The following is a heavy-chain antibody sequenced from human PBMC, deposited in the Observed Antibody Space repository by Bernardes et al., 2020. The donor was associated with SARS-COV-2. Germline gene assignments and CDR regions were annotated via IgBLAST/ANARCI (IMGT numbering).Heavy chain of an antibody. V-gene: IGHV1-24*01. Sequence: ASVKVSCEVSGYTLTELSMHWVRQAPGKGLEWMGGFDPEDGETIYAQKFQGRVTMTEDTSTDTAYMELSSLRSEDTAVYYCATAPVIAAAGTGWFDPWGQGTLVTVSS. CDR2: FDPEDGET. CDR1: GYTLTELS. D-gene: IGHD6-13*01. J-gene: IGHJ5*02. CDR3: ATAPVIAAAGTGWFDP.